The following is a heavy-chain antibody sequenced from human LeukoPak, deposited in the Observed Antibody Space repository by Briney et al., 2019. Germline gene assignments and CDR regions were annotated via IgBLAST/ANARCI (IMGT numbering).Heavy chain of an antibody. CDR3: ARSSPPTYYHFYYYMDV. V-gene: IGHV1-2*02. Sequence: ASVKVSCKASGYTFTGYCMHWVRQAPGQGLGWMGWINPSSGGAKYAQNFQGRVIMTTDTSISTAYMELSSLRSDDTAVYYCARSSPPTYYHFYYYMDVWGKGSTVTVSS. D-gene: IGHD6-13*01. CDR1: GYTFTGYC. CDR2: INPSSGGA. J-gene: IGHJ6*03.